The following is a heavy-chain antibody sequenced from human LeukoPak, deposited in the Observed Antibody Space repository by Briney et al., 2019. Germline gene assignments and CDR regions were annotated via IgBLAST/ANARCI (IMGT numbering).Heavy chain of an antibody. CDR3: AKGALRSCCVRTCYPLDS. CDR1: GFTFSNSA. V-gene: IGHV3-23*01. D-gene: IGHD5-12*01. CDR2: ITDRGAYT. J-gene: IGHJ4*02. Sequence: GGSLGLTCVASGFTFSNSAMSWVRQPPGKGLEWVSAITDRGAYTYYADSVKGRSTISRDNSKDTLYLQMDSLGAEDTAVYYCAKGALRSCCVRTCYPLDSWGPGTLVTVSS.